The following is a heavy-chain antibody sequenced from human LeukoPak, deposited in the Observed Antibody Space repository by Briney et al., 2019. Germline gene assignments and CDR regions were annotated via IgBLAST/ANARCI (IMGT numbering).Heavy chain of an antibody. CDR1: GFTFSSYG. CDR3: ARDKAIEMATIPAFDI. J-gene: IGHJ3*02. V-gene: IGHV3-33*01. Sequence: GRTLRLSCAASGFTFSSYGMHWVRQAPGKGLEWVAVIWYDGSNKYYADPVKGRFTISRENSKNTLYLQMISLRAEDTAVYYCARDKAIEMATIPAFDIWGQGTMVTVSS. CDR2: IWYDGSNK. D-gene: IGHD5-24*01.